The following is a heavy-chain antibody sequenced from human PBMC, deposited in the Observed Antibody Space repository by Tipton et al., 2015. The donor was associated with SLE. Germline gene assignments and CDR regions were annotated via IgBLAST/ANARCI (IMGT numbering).Heavy chain of an antibody. D-gene: IGHD3-16*01. CDR2: ISSSSSYI. CDR3: ARDWGSHPFDY. V-gene: IGHV3-21*01. CDR1: GFTFSSYS. J-gene: IGHJ4*02. Sequence: GSLRLSCAASGFTFSSYSMNRVRQAPGKGLEWVSSISSSSSYIYYADSVKGRFTISRDNAKNSLYLQMNSLRAEDTAVYYCARDWGSHPFDYWGQGTLVTVSS.